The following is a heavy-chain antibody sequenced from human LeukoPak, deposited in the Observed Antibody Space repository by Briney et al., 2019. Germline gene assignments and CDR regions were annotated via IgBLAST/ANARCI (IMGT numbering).Heavy chain of an antibody. CDR2: IGSYNSDT. CDR1: GFTFGDYG. CDR3: AKRVLSVPVAGLDY. D-gene: IGHD6-19*01. V-gene: IGHV3-23*05. Sequence: PGGSLRLSYAASGFTFGDYGVSWIRQAPGKGLEWVSTIGSYNSDTYYTESVKGRFTVSRDNSKNTLFLQMNSLRAEDTAIYFCAKRVLSVPVAGLDYWGQGTLVTVSP. J-gene: IGHJ4*02.